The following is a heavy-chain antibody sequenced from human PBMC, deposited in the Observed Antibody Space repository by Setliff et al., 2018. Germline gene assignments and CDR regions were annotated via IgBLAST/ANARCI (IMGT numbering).Heavy chain of an antibody. CDR2: IYYSGRT. V-gene: IGHV4-31*03. Sequence: KTSETLSLTCTLAGASISSVCYYCSWIRQHPGKGLEWIGYIYYSGRTYYNPSHKSRVTISVDTSKNQFSLKLSSVTAADTAVYYCARGGAGDIVLMVYTKGPYYYYYMDVWGKGTTVTVSS. D-gene: IGHD2-8*01. J-gene: IGHJ6*03. CDR1: GASISSVCYY. CDR3: ARGGAGDIVLMVYTKGPYYYYYMDV.